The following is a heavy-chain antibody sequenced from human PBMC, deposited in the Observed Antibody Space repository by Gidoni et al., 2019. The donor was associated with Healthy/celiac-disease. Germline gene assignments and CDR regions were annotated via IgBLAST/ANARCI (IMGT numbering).Heavy chain of an antibody. Sequence: QVQLVESGGGVVQPGGSLRLSCAASGFTFSRYGRHWVRQAPGKGLEWVAFIRYDGSNKYYADSVKGRFTISRDNSKNTLYLQMNSLRAEDTAVYYCAKEGGIVATTYYFDYWGQGTLVTVSS. J-gene: IGHJ4*02. V-gene: IGHV3-30*02. CDR3: AKEGGIVATTYYFDY. D-gene: IGHD5-12*01. CDR1: GFTFSRYG. CDR2: IRYDGSNK.